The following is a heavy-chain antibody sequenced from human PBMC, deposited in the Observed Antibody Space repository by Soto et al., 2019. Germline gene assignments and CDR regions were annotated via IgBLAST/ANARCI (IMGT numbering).Heavy chain of an antibody. V-gene: IGHV3-33*01. J-gene: IGHJ5*02. CDR2: IWYDGSNK. D-gene: IGHD2-8*01. Sequence: PGGSLRLSCAASGFTFSSYGMHWVRQAPGKGLEWVAVIWYDGSNKYYADSVKGRFTISRDNSKNTLYLQMNSLRAEDTAVYYCASSLTYCTNGVCYPDWFDPWGQGTLVTVSS. CDR3: ASSLTYCTNGVCYPDWFDP. CDR1: GFTFSSYG.